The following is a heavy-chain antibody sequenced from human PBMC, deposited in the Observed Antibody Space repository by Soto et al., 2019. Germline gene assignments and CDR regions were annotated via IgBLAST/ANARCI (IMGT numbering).Heavy chain of an antibody. CDR2: IYYSGST. V-gene: IGHV4-39*01. J-gene: IGHJ4*02. CDR1: GGSISSSSYY. Sequence: SETLSLTCTVSGGSISSSSYYWGWIRQPPGKGLEWIGSIYYSGSTYYNPSLKSRFTISVDTSKNQFSLKLSSVTAADTAVYYCARHKGLVGQYSSSPIDYWGQGTLVTVSS. D-gene: IGHD6-6*01. CDR3: ARHKGLVGQYSSSPIDY.